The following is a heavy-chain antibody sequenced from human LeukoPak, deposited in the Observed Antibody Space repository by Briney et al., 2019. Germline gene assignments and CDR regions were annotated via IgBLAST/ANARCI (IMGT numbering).Heavy chain of an antibody. J-gene: IGHJ3*02. D-gene: IGHD3-22*01. Sequence: GGSLRLSCAASGFTFSSYSMNWVRQAPGKGLEWVSVLYTGGGTDHADPVKGRFTISRDNSKNTLSLQMNSLRAEDTAVYYCGSLDSREDSSSRWGPLDIWGQGTMVTVSS. CDR2: LYTGGGT. CDR1: GFTFSSYS. CDR3: GSLDSREDSSSRWGPLDI. V-gene: IGHV3-66*01.